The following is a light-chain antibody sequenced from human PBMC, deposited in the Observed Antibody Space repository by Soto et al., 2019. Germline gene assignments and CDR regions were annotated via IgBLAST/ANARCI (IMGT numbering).Light chain of an antibody. CDR2: RAS. V-gene: IGKV3-15*01. CDR3: QQYNIWPIT. Sequence: EILLTQSPATLAVSPGEGATLSCRASQSVRDNLAWYQQKPGQAPRLLIYRASTRATGVPARFSGSGSGTEFTLTIYSLQSEDFAVYYCQQYNIWPITFGQGTRLEIK. CDR1: QSVRDN. J-gene: IGKJ5*01.